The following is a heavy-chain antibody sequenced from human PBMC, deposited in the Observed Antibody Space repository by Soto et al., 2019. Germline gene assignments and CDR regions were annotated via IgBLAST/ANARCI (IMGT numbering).Heavy chain of an antibody. Sequence: GGSLRLSCAASGLSFSDYDMSWIRQAPGKGLEWLGYISASGTTISIADSVKGRFTISRDNAKNSLYLHMNSLRVDDAAVYYCAIPTWRGSPAHFDYWGRGTPAPVSS. V-gene: IGHV3-11*01. D-gene: IGHD3-16*01. CDR2: ISASGTTI. CDR1: GLSFSDYD. CDR3: AIPTWRGSPAHFDY. J-gene: IGHJ4*02.